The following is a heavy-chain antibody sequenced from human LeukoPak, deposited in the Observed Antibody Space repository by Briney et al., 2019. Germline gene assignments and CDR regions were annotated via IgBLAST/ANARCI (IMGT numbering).Heavy chain of an antibody. CDR3: ARDTRLNYDSGSYCLDY. Sequence: GGSLRLSCAASGFTVSSNYISWVRQAPGKGLEWVSVIYSGGGRTYYADSVKGRFTISRDNSKNTLYLQMNSLRAEDTAVYYCARDTRLNYDSGSYCLDYWGQGTLVTVSS. V-gene: IGHV3-53*01. J-gene: IGHJ4*02. CDR2: IYSGGGRT. CDR1: GFTVSSNY. D-gene: IGHD3-10*01.